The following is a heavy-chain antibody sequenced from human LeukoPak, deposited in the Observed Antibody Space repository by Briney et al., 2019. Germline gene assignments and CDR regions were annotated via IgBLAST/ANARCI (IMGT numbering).Heavy chain of an antibody. CDR2: INHSGST. CDR3: ARSPEDTARYYFDY. J-gene: IGHJ4*02. D-gene: IGHD5-18*01. Sequence: SETLSLTCAVYGGSFSGYYWSWIRQPPGKGLEWIGEINHSGSTNYNPPLKSRVTISVDTSKNQFSLKLSSVTAADTAVYYCARSPEDTARYYFDYWGQGTLVTVSS. CDR1: GGSFSGYY. V-gene: IGHV4-34*01.